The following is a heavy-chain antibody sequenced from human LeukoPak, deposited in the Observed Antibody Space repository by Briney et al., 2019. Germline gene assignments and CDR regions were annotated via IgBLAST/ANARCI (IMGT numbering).Heavy chain of an antibody. CDR3: AKYLSGGPSYREY. CDR2: ISYDGSNK. V-gene: IGHV3-30*18. J-gene: IGHJ4*02. Sequence: TGGSLRLSCAASGFTFSSYGMHWVRQAPGKGLEWVAVISYDGSNKYYADSVKGRFTISRDNSKNTLYLQMNSLRAEDTAVYCCAKYLSGGPSYREYWGQGTLVTVSS. CDR1: GFTFSSYG. D-gene: IGHD1-14*01.